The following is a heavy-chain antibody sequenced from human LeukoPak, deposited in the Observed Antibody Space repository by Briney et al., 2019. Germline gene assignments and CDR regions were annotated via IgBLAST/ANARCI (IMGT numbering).Heavy chain of an antibody. D-gene: IGHD3-16*02. J-gene: IGHJ4*02. Sequence: GGSLRLSCAASGFTVSHNYMSWVRQAPGRGLEWVSVIYSGGTTYYADSVKGRFTISRDISKNTLYLQMNSLTAEDTAVYFCARGGYSYGSQYYFDYWGQGTLVTVFS. V-gene: IGHV3-53*01. CDR2: IYSGGTT. CDR1: GFTVSHNY. CDR3: ARGGYSYGSQYYFDY.